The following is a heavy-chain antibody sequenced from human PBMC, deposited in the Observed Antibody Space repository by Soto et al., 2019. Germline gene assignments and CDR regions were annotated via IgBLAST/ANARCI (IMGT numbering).Heavy chain of an antibody. J-gene: IGHJ4*02. V-gene: IGHV4-34*01. CDR3: ARENCSSTSCHLIDY. Sequence: SETLSLTCAVYGGSFSGYYWSWIRQPPGKGLEWIGEINHSGSTNYNPSLKSRVTISVDTSKNQFSLKLSSVTAADTAVYYCARENCSSTSCHLIDYWGQGTLVTVSS. CDR2: INHSGST. D-gene: IGHD2-2*01. CDR1: GGSFSGYY.